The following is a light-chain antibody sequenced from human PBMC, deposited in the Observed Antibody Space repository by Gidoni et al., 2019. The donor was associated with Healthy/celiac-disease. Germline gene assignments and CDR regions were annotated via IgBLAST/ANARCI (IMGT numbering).Light chain of an antibody. Sequence: SSELTQDPAVSVALGQTVRITCQGDSLRNYYANWYQQKPGQAPVLVIYGKNNRPSGIPDRFSGSSSGNTISLTISGAQAEDEADYYCNSRDTSNDHFVFGTGTKVTVL. CDR3: NSRDTSNDHFV. CDR2: GKN. J-gene: IGLJ1*01. CDR1: SLRNYY. V-gene: IGLV3-19*01.